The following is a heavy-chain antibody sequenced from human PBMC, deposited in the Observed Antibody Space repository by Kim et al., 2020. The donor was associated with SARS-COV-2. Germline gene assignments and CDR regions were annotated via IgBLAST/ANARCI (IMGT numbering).Heavy chain of an antibody. D-gene: IGHD6-19*01. J-gene: IGHJ2*01. CDR3: ARLDSEWLVQQFDL. V-gene: IGHV5-10-1*01. Sequence: PSIQGHVTISADKSISTAYLQWSSLKASDTAMYYCARLDSEWLVQQFDLWGRGTLVTVSS.